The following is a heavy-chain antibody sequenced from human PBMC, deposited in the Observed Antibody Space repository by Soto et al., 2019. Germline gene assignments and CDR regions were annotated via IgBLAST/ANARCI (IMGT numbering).Heavy chain of an antibody. Sequence: EVQLVESGGGLVQPGGSLRLSCAASGFTVSSNYMSWVRQAPGKGLEWVSVIYSGGSTYYADSVKGRFTISRDNSKNTLYLPMNSLRSEDTAVYYCARDMVGELYAEYFPHGGQGTLVTVSS. CDR1: GFTVSSNY. D-gene: IGHD3-10*01. V-gene: IGHV3-66*01. CDR3: ARDMVGELYAEYFPH. J-gene: IGHJ1*01. CDR2: IYSGGST.